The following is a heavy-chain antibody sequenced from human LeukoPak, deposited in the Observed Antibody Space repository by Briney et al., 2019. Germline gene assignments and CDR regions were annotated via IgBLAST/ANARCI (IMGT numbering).Heavy chain of an antibody. CDR3: ARDLVIAAAGTSSDDY. D-gene: IGHD6-13*01. V-gene: IGHV1-46*01. J-gene: IGHJ4*02. Sequence: ASVKVSCKASGYTFTSYYMHWVRQALGQGLEWMGIINPSGGSTSYAQKFQGRVTMTRDTSASTVYMELSSLRSEDTAVYYCARDLVIAAAGTSSDDYWGQGTLVTVSS. CDR1: GYTFTSYY. CDR2: INPSGGST.